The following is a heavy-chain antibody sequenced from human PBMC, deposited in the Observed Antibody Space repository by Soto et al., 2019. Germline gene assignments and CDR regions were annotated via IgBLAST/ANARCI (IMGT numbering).Heavy chain of an antibody. CDR3: TRAPLGIIVAPDF. CDR1: GYSISSSNW. Sequence: SETLSLTCAVSGYSISSSNWWGWIRQPPGKGMEWIGYIYYSGTTYYNPSLKSRVTVSTDTSISTTYMELSSLTSEDTAVYYCTRAPLGIIVAPDFWGQGTLVXVSS. CDR2: IYYSGTT. V-gene: IGHV4-28*01. D-gene: IGHD2-21*01. J-gene: IGHJ4*02.